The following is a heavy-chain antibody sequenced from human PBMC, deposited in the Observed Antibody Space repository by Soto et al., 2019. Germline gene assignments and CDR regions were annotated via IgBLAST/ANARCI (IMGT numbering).Heavy chain of an antibody. CDR1: GFTFSGIA. J-gene: IGHJ5*02. D-gene: IGHD2-2*01. CDR3: AKALSFTSSALDS. V-gene: IGHV3-30*18. Sequence: QVQLVESGGGVVRPGTSLTLACAASGFTFSGIAMHWVRQAPGKGLEWVAVVSYDATNKFYGESVKGRFTVSRDNSKHTLYLLMTSLRPEDTATYYCAKALSFTSSALDSWGQGSLVIVS. CDR2: VSYDATNK.